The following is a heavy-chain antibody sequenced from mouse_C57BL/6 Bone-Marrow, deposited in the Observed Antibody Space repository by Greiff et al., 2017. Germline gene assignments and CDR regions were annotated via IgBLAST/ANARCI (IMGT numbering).Heavy chain of an antibody. V-gene: IGHV14-4*01. CDR2: IDPENGDT. J-gene: IGHJ3*01. CDR3: TRIAY. CDR1: GFNIKDDY. Sequence: VQLQQSGAELVRPGASVKLSCTASGFNIKDDYMDWVKQRPEQGLEWIGWIDPENGDTEYAPKFQGKATITVDTSSNTAYLQLSSLTSEDTAVYYCTRIAYCGQGTLVTVSA.